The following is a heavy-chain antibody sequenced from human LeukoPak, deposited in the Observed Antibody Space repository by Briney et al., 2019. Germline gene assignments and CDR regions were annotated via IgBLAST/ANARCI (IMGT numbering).Heavy chain of an antibody. CDR1: GASISDYY. V-gene: IGHV4-59*08. CDR3: ARQGNWNLDY. D-gene: IGHD1-1*01. J-gene: IGHJ4*02. Sequence: SETLSLTCTVSGASISDYYWSWIRQPPGQGLEWIGYVFDSGGANYNPSLKSRVTISVDTSKNQFSLKLTSVTAADTAIYYCARQGNWNLDYWGQGTLVTVSS. CDR2: VFDSGGA.